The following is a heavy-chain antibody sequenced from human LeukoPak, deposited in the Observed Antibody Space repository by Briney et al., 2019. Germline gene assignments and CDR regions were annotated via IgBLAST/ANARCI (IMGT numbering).Heavy chain of an antibody. V-gene: IGHV5-51*01. D-gene: IGHD3-3*01. CDR3: ARLLTRLRFLEWLPNFFDY. CDR1: GYSFTSYW. J-gene: IGHJ4*02. CDR2: IYPGDSDT. Sequence: GESLKISCKGSGYSFTSYWIGWVRQMPGKGLEWMGIIYPGDSDTRYSPSFQGQVTISADKSISTAYLQWSSLKASDTAMYYCARLLTRLRFLEWLPNFFDYWGQGTLVTVSS.